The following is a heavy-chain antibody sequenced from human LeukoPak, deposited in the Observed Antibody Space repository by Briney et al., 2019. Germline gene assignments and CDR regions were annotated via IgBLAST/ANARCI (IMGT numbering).Heavy chain of an antibody. Sequence: GGSLRLSCAASGFTFDDYAMHWVRQAPGKSLEWVSLISWDGGSTYYADSVKGRFTISRDSSKNSLYVQMNSLRAEDTALYYCAKDRVRRSGIYYLSPIDYWGQGTLVTVSS. J-gene: IGHJ4*02. D-gene: IGHD1-26*01. CDR1: GFTFDDYA. CDR2: ISWDGGST. CDR3: AKDRVRRSGIYYLSPIDY. V-gene: IGHV3-43D*03.